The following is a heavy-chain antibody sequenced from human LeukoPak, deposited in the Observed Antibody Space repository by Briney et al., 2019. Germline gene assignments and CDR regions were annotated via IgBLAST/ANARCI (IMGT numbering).Heavy chain of an antibody. D-gene: IGHD6-13*01. Sequence: PSETLSLTCTVSGGSISNKYWSWIRQPPGKGLEWIGYIYYSGSTNYNPSLKSRVTILVDTSKNQFSLKLSSVTAADTAVYYCARDADSSSWYFFDYWGQGTLVTVSS. CDR1: GGSISNKY. V-gene: IGHV4-59*12. J-gene: IGHJ4*02. CDR3: ARDADSSSWYFFDY. CDR2: IYYSGST.